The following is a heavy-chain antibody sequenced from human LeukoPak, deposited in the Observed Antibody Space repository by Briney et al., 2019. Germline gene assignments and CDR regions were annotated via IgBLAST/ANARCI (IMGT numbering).Heavy chain of an antibody. Sequence: GRSLRLSCEVSGFTFSDYGMFWVRQAPGKALEWVAVISHDADNEYYGDSVKGRFTISRDNSKNTLSLQMNSVRAEDTAVYYCVRDGDTVMPPRYYYHMDVWGKGTTVTVSS. CDR1: GFTFSDYG. V-gene: IGHV3-30-3*01. D-gene: IGHD5-18*01. CDR3: VRDGDTVMPPRYYYHMDV. J-gene: IGHJ6*04. CDR2: ISHDADNE.